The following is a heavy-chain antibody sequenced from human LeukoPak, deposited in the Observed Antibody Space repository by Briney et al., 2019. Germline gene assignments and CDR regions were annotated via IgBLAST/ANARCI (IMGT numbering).Heavy chain of an antibody. D-gene: IGHD1-26*01. V-gene: IGHV6-1*01. CDR2: TYYRSKWYN. J-gene: IGHJ4*02. CDR1: GDSVSSNSAP. Sequence: SQTLSLTCAISGDSVSSNSAPWTWITQSPSRGLQWLGNTYYRSKWYNDYEVSVKSRITINPDTSKNQFSLQLNSVTPEDTAVYCCARELIHRGGSYPDYWGQGTLVTVSS. CDR3: ARELIHRGGSYPDY.